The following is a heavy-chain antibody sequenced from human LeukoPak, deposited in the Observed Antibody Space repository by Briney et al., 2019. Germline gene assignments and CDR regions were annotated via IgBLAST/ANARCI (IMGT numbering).Heavy chain of an antibody. CDR1: GFTFGSYG. J-gene: IGHJ5*02. CDR3: ARDVTYYGADWFDP. D-gene: IGHD4-17*01. Sequence: PGGSLRLSCAASGFTFGSYGMNWVRQAPGKGLEWVSYISSTASTIYYADSVKGRFTISRDNAKNSLFLQMNSLRAEDTAVYYCARDVTYYGADWFDPWGQGTLVTVSS. V-gene: IGHV3-48*04. CDR2: ISSTASTI.